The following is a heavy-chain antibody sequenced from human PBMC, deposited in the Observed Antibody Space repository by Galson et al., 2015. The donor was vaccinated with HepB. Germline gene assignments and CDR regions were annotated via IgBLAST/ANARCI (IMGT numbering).Heavy chain of an antibody. J-gene: IGHJ6*02. CDR3: AKDLAHASGSDPAPDYQYYGMDV. CDR2: MRYDGSNQ. Sequence: SLRLSCAASGFIFSIYDIHWVRQSPGKGLEWVAFMRYDGSNQSYVDSVKGRFTISRDNSRNTLYLQMNSLRPEDTAVYYCAKDLAHASGSDPAPDYQYYGMDVWGQGTTVTVS. V-gene: IGHV3-30*02. CDR1: GFIFSIYD. D-gene: IGHD5-12*01.